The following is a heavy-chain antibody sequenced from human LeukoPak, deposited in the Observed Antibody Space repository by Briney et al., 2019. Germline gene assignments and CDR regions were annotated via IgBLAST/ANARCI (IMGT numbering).Heavy chain of an antibody. J-gene: IGHJ4*02. D-gene: IGHD6-19*01. CDR3: ATWPGGWYGEDN. Sequence: GGSLRLSCVASGLTVSSNYMSWVRQAPGKGLEWVSVIYGGGGTYYADSVKGRFTISRDNSKNTLYLQMNSLRAEDTAVYYCATWPGGWYGEDNWGQGTLVTVSS. CDR2: IYGGGGT. CDR1: GLTVSSNY. V-gene: IGHV3-53*01.